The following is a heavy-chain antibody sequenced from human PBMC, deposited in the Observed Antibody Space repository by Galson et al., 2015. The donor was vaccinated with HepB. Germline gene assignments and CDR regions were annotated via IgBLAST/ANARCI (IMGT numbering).Heavy chain of an antibody. D-gene: IGHD2-2*01. CDR3: ARFDIVVVPAANIWDYYYYYMDV. J-gene: IGHJ6*03. Sequence: QSGAEVKKPGESLRISCKGSGYSFTSYWISWVRQMPGKGLEWMGRIDPSDSYTNYSPSFQGHVTISADKSISTAYLQWSSLKASDTAMYYCARFDIVVVPAANIWDYYYYYMDVWGKGTTVTVSS. V-gene: IGHV5-10-1*01. CDR1: GYSFTSYW. CDR2: IDPSDSYT.